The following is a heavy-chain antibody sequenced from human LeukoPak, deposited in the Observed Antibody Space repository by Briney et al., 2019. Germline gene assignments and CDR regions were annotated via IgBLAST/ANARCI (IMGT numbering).Heavy chain of an antibody. D-gene: IGHD6-13*01. CDR1: GFTFDDYA. CDR2: ISWYCGSI. CDR3: AKGSAAGSPPRDY. Sequence: GGSLRLSCAASGFTFDDYALHWVRHPQAKGLGLVSGISWYCGSIGYADSVKGRFTISRDNAKNSLYLQMNSRRAEDTALYYCAKGSAAGSPPRDYWGQGTLVTVSS. J-gene: IGHJ4*02. V-gene: IGHV3-9*01.